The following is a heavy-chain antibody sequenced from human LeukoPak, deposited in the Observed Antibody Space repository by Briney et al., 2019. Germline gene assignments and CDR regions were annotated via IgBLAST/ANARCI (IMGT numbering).Heavy chain of an antibody. CDR1: GFTFSSYG. D-gene: IGHD1-1*01. J-gene: IGHJ5*02. Sequence: QPGGSLRLPCAASGFTFSSYGMHWVRQAPGKGLEWVAVIWYDGSNKYYADSVKGRFTISRDNSKNTLYLQMNSLRAEDTAVYYCARDPGDGWFDPWGQGTLVTVSS. CDR3: ARDPGDGWFDP. CDR2: IWYDGSNK. V-gene: IGHV3-33*01.